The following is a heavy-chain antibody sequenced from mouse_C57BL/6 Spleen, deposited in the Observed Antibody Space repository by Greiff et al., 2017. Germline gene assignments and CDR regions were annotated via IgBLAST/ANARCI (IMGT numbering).Heavy chain of an antibody. D-gene: IGHD1-1*01. CDR3: ARRGSSYYYFDY. CDR1: GFTFSSYT. J-gene: IGHJ2*01. V-gene: IGHV5-9*01. Sequence: EVQLVESGGGLVKPGGSLKLSCAASGFTFSSYTMSWVRQTPEKRLEWVATISGGGGNTYYPDSVKGRFTISRDNAKNTLYLQMSSLRSEDTALYYCARRGSSYYYFDYWGKGTTLTVSS. CDR2: ISGGGGNT.